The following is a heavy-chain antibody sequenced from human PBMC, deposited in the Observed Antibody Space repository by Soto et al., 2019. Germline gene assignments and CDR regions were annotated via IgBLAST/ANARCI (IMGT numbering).Heavy chain of an antibody. CDR3: AREEDYLYFNYSGFDAFDI. J-gene: IGHJ3*02. Sequence: ASVKVSCKASGGTFSSYAISWVRQAPGQGLEWMGGIIPIFGTANYAQKFQGRVTITADKSTSTAYMELSSLRSEDTAVYYCAREEDYLYFNYSGFDAFDIWGQGTMVTVSS. D-gene: IGHD4-4*01. CDR2: IIPIFGTA. CDR1: GGTFSSYA. V-gene: IGHV1-69*06.